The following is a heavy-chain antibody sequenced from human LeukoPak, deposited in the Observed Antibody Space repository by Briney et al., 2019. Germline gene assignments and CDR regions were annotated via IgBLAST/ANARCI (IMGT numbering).Heavy chain of an antibody. J-gene: IGHJ3*02. Sequence: SETLSLTCTVSGGSISSYYWSWIRQPPGKGLEWIGYIYYSGSTNYNPSLKSRVTISVDTSKNQFSLKLSSVTAADTAVYYCATRGVGCSSTSCYVGAFDIWGQGTMVTVSS. CDR3: ATRGVGCSSTSCYVGAFDI. V-gene: IGHV4-59*12. CDR1: GGSISSYY. D-gene: IGHD2-2*01. CDR2: IYYSGST.